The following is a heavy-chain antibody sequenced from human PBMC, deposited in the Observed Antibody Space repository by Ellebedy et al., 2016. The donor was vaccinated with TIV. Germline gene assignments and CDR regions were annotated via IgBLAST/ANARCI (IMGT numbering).Heavy chain of an antibody. D-gene: IGHD5-18*01. Sequence: MPSETLSLTCAVYGGSFSGYYWSWIRQPPGKGLEWIGEINHSGSTNYNPSLKSRVTISVDKSKNQFSLKLSSVTAADTAVYYCASVDTAMLYDFWGQGTLVTVSS. CDR2: INHSGST. CDR3: ASVDTAMLYDF. CDR1: GGSFSGYY. J-gene: IGHJ4*02. V-gene: IGHV4-34*01.